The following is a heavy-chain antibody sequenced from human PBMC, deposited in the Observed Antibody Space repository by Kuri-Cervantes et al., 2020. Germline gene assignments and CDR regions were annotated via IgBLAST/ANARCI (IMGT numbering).Heavy chain of an antibody. CDR1: GGSISSSNW. V-gene: IGHV4-4*02. D-gene: IGHD3-3*01. Sequence: SETLSLTCAVSGGSISSSNWWSWVRQPPGKGLEWIGEIYHSGSTNYNPSLKSRVTISVDKSKNQFSLKLSSVTAADTAVYYCARVSAGYDFWSGYYDIYYYGMDVWGQGTTVTVSS. CDR2: IYHSGST. J-gene: IGHJ6*02. CDR3: ARVSAGYDFWSGYYDIYYYGMDV.